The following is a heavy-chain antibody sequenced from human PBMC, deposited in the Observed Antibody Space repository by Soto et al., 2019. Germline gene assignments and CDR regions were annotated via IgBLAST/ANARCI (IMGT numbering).Heavy chain of an antibody. V-gene: IGHV3-33*01. D-gene: IGHD6-19*01. CDR1: GFSFNTHG. J-gene: IGHJ4*02. CDR3: ARSSGVGIDF. Sequence: QVQLVESGGGVVPPGTSLRLSCGASGFSFNTHGMHWVPQSPGKGLEWVAVIWFDGSKKYYEDSVTGRFRISRVNSRSAHYLEMGSLRVEDTGVYFCARSSGVGIDFWGQGTLVTVSS. CDR2: IWFDGSKK.